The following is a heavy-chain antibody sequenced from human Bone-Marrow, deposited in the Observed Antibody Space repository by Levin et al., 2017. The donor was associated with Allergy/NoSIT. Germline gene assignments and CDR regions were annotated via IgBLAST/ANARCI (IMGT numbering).Heavy chain of an antibody. CDR3: AASVYFYSSGTYYKRDY. V-gene: IGHV4-34*01. CDR2: IDHTGTT. D-gene: IGHD3-10*01. J-gene: IGHJ4*02. CDR1: GEXFSAXY. Sequence: SETLSLTCAVDGEXFSAXYWNXXXXXXXKGLEWIGEIDHTGTTNYNPSLKSRATIAVDTSKSHFSLNLDSVTAADTAVYYCAASVYFYSSGTYYKRDYWGQGTLVTVSS.